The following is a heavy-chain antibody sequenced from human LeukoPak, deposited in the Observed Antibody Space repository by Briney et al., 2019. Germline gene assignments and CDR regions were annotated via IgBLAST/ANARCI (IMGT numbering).Heavy chain of an antibody. V-gene: IGHV3-30*04. Sequence: PGGSLRLSCAASGFTFTTYAMPWVRQAPGKGLEWVAVISYDGSNEYYADSVKGRFTISRDNSKNTLYLQMNSLRPEDTAVYFCARDGVVLDCGSTSCPPTFWGQGTLVTVSS. D-gene: IGHD2-2*01. J-gene: IGHJ4*02. CDR2: ISYDGSNE. CDR3: ARDGVVLDCGSTSCPPTF. CDR1: GFTFTTYA.